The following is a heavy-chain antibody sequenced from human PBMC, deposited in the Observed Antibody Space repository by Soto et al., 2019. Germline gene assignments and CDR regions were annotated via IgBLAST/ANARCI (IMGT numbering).Heavy chain of an antibody. CDR2: ISQSGST. D-gene: IGHD6-6*01. CDR3: ARAPKVSGSAQTRPDF. J-gene: IGHJ4*02. CDR1: SGSLSGFY. Sequence: EPLSLTCSLYSGSLSGFYWSWIRQPPGKRLEWIGEISQSGSTNYNPSLRSRVSISVDSSKNQFSLELTSVTAADTAVYYCARAPKVSGSAQTRPDFWGQGALVTVSS. V-gene: IGHV4-34*01.